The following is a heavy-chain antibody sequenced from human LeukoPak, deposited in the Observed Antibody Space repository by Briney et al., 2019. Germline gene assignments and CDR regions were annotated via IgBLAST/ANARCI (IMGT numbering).Heavy chain of an antibody. CDR2: INHSGST. CDR1: GGSFSGYY. Sequence: SETLSLTCAVYGGSFSGYYWSWIRQPPGKGLEWIGEINHSGSTNYNPYLKSRVTISVDTSKSQFSLKLSSVTAADTAVYYCARVAGGSIFGVVIQRGWFDPWGQGTLVTVSS. J-gene: IGHJ5*02. D-gene: IGHD3-3*01. CDR3: ARVAGGSIFGVVIQRGWFDP. V-gene: IGHV4-34*01.